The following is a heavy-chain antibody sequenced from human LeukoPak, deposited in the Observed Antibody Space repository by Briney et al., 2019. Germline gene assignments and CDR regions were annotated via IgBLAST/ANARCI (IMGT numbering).Heavy chain of an antibody. CDR1: GGSISSYY. V-gene: IGHV3-53*01. CDR2: IYSGGST. CDR3: ARDGGSGWSSAFFDY. Sequence: PSETLSLTCTVSGGSISSYYWSWIRQPPGKGLEWVSVIYSGGSTDYADSVKGQFTISRDNSKNTLYLQMSSLRAEDTAVYYCARDGGSGWSSAFFDYWGQGTLVTVSS. D-gene: IGHD6-19*01. J-gene: IGHJ4*02.